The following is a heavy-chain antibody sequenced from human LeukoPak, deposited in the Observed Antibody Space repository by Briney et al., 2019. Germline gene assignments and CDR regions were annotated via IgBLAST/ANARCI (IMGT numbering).Heavy chain of an antibody. V-gene: IGHV1-69*13. CDR2: IIPIFGTA. D-gene: IGHD1-7*01. Sequence: ASVKVSCKASGYTFTSYAISWVRQAPGQGLERMGGIIPIFGTANYAQKFQGRVTITADESTSTAYMELSSLRSEDTAVYYCARGGRNYDLATSYSSLFYFDYWGQGTLVTVSS. J-gene: IGHJ4*02. CDR3: ARGGRNYDLATSYSSLFYFDY. CDR1: GYTFTSYA.